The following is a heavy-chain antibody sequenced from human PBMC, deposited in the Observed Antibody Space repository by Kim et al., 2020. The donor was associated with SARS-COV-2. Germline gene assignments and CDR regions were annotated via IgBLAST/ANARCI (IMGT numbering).Heavy chain of an antibody. CDR3: AKDRDFWSGYYYQGARPMDV. J-gene: IGHJ6*02. V-gene: IGHV3-30*18. D-gene: IGHD3-3*01. Sequence: GGSLRLSCAASGFTFSSYGMHWVRQAPGKGLEWVAVISYDGSNKYYADSVKGRFTISRDNSKNTLYLQMNSLRAEDTAVYYCAKDRDFWSGYYYQGARPMDVWGQGTTVTVSS. CDR2: ISYDGSNK. CDR1: GFTFSSYG.